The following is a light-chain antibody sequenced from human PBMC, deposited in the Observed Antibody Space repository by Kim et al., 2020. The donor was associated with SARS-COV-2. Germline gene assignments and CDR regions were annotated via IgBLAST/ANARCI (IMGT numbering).Light chain of an antibody. CDR2: KAS. CDR3: QQYNSYSGYT. CDR1: QSISSW. Sequence: DIQMTQSPSTLSASVGDRVTITCRASQSISSWLAWYQQKPGKAPKLLIYKASSLESGVPSRFSGSGSGIEFTLTISSLQPDDFATYYCQQYNSYSGYTFGQGTKLEI. J-gene: IGKJ2*01. V-gene: IGKV1-5*03.